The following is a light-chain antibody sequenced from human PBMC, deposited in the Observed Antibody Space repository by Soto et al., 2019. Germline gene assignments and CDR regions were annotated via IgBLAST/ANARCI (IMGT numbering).Light chain of an antibody. Sequence: DIQMTQSPSTLSASVGDRVTITCRTSQSISSRLAWYQQKPGKAPKALIYDASGLESGVPSRFSGSGSGTEFTLTISSLQPDDFATDLCQQYDIYLRTFGQGTKVEVK. CDR3: QQYDIYLRT. CDR1: QSISSR. CDR2: DAS. J-gene: IGKJ1*01. V-gene: IGKV1-5*01.